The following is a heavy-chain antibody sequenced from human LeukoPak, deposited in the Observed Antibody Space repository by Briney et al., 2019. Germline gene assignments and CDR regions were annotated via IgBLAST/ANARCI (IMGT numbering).Heavy chain of an antibody. D-gene: IGHD4-17*01. CDR1: GFTFSSYA. CDR3: AREGYSTTVTTYFDY. J-gene: IGHJ4*02. CDR2: ISGSGGST. V-gene: IGHV3-23*01. Sequence: HPGGSLRLSCAASGFTFSSYAMSWVRQAPGKGLEWVSAISGSGGSTYYADSVKGRFTISRDNSKNTLYLQMNSLRAEDTAVYYCAREGYSTTVTTYFDYWGQGTLVTVSS.